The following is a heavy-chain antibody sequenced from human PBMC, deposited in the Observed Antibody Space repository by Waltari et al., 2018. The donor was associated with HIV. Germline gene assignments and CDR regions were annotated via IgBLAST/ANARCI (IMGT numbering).Heavy chain of an antibody. CDR3: VRVLAVAGSSIFRH. CDR1: GLPFSSSW. Sequence: EVQLVESGGGSVQPGGCLRLSCAASGLPFSSSWLHGVRHVPGKGLLWVARINSDGSIIDYADSVKGRFTISRDNAKNTLYLQMNSLRAEDTAVYSCVRVLAVAGSSIFRHWGQGTLVTVSS. CDR2: INSDGSII. D-gene: IGHD6-19*01. V-gene: IGHV3-74*01. J-gene: IGHJ1*01.